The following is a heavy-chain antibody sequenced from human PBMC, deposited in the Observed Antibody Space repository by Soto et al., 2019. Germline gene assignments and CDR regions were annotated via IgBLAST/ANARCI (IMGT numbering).Heavy chain of an antibody. V-gene: IGHV4-61*10. CDR2: IYSSGST. D-gene: IGHD2-2*02. CDR3: ARFVRSCSGTTCYTRADV. Sequence: SETLSLTCTVSGGSVSSDTHYWSWIRQPSGKRLEWIGFIYSSGSTNYNPSLKSRVTTSVDTSKNQFSLKLRSVIVADTAVYHCARFVRSCSGTTCYTRADVWGQGTTVTVSS. CDR1: GGSVSSDTHY. J-gene: IGHJ6*02.